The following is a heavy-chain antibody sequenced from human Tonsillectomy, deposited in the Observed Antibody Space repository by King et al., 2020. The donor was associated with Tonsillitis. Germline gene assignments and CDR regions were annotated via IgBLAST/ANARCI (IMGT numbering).Heavy chain of an antibody. J-gene: IGHJ6*02. CDR1: GFTFSDHY. D-gene: IGHD2-15*01. Sequence: VQLVESGGGLVQPGGSLRLSCAASGFTFSDHYMDWVRQAPGKGLEWVGRTRNKANSYTTEYAASVKGRFTISRDDSKNSLYLQMNSLKTEDTAVYYCAGGGGGDIVVVVAASGWYGMDVWGQGTTVTVSS. CDR3: AGGGGGDIVVVVAASGWYGMDV. V-gene: IGHV3-72*01. CDR2: TRNKANSYTT.